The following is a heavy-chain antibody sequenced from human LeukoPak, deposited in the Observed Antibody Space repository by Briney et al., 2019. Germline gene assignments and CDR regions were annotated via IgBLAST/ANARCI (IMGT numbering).Heavy chain of an antibody. CDR2: IYYSGST. D-gene: IGHD6-13*01. V-gene: IGHV4-30-4*01. Sequence: SEPLSLTCTVSGGSISSGEYYWSWLRQPPGKGLEWLGYIYYSGSTYYNPSPKSRVTISVDTSKNQFSLKLNSVTAADTAVYYCARERIAELVDYWGQGTLVTVSS. CDR3: ARERIAELVDY. CDR1: GGSISSGEYY. J-gene: IGHJ4*02.